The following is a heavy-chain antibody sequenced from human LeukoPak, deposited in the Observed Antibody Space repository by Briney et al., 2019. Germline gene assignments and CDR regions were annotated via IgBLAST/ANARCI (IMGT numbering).Heavy chain of an antibody. J-gene: IGHJ6*02. CDR1: GGSISSGGYY. D-gene: IGHD3-22*01. Sequence: PSQTLSLTCAVSGGSISSGGYYWSWIRQHPGKGLEWIGYIYYSGSTYYNPSLKSRVTISVDTSKNQFSLKLSSVTAADTAVYYCARGRDSSGYYYAHYYGMDVWGQGTTVTVSS. CDR2: IYYSGST. CDR3: ARGRDSSGYYYAHYYGMDV. V-gene: IGHV4-31*11.